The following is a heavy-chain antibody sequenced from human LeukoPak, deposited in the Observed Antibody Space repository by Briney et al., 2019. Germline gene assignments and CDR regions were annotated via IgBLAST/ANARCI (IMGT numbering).Heavy chain of an antibody. V-gene: IGHV4-34*01. D-gene: IGHD5-18*01. CDR3: ARGIQLWLNWFDP. CDR2: INHSGST. CDR1: GGSFSGYY. J-gene: IGHJ5*02. Sequence: SETLSLTCAVYGGSFSGYYWSWIRQPPGKGLEWIGEINHSGSTNYNPSLKSRVTISVDTSKNQFSLKLSSVTAADTAVYYCARGIQLWLNWFDPWGQGTLVTISS.